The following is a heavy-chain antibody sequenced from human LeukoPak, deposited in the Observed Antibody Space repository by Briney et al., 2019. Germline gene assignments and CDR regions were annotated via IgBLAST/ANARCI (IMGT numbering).Heavy chain of an antibody. CDR1: GYSFTSYW. J-gene: IGHJ4*02. Sequence: GEPLKISCKGSGYSFTSYWICWVRQMPGKGLWWLGIIYPGDSDTRYSPSFQGQVTISADKSISTAYLQWSSLKASDTAMYYCARSYGDYYFDYWGQGTLVTVSS. D-gene: IGHD4-17*01. V-gene: IGHV5-51*01. CDR2: IYPGDSDT. CDR3: ARSYGDYYFDY.